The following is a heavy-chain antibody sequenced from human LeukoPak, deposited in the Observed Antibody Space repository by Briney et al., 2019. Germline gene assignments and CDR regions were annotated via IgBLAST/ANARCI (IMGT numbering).Heavy chain of an antibody. J-gene: IGHJ4*02. V-gene: IGHV3-48*01. D-gene: IGHD1-26*01. CDR1: GFTFSSYN. CDR2: ITSDSSTI. Sequence: PGGSLRLSCAGSGFTFSSYNTNWVRQAPGKGLEWVSFITSDSSTIYNADSVKGRFTVSRDNAKNSLYLQMNNLGGEDTAVYYCVRRQVGAQPFDRWGQGTLVTVSS. CDR3: VRRQVGAQPFDR.